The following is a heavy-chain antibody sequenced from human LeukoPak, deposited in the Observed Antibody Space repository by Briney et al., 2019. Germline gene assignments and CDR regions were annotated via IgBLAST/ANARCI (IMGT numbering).Heavy chain of an antibody. CDR2: ISSSSSYI. CDR3: ARDKIVGPTTLDY. J-gene: IGHJ4*02. D-gene: IGHD1-26*01. V-gene: IGHV3-21*01. Sequence: GGSLRLSCAASGFTFSSYSMNWVRQAPGKGLEWVSSISSSSSYIYYADSVKGRFTVSRDNAKNSLYLQMNSLRAEDTAIYYCARDKIVGPTTLDYWGQGTLVTVSS. CDR1: GFTFSSYS.